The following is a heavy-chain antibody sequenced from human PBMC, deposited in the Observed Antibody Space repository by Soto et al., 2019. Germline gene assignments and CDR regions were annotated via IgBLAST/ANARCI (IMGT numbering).Heavy chain of an antibody. D-gene: IGHD6-6*01. Sequence: EVQLVEAGGGLGQPGRSLRLSCAASGFTFDDYAMHWGRQVPGKGLEWVSGISWNSGNIGYADSVKGRFTISRDNAKNSLYLQMNSLRVEDTALYYCAKDTYSSSPYYMDVWGKGTTVTVSS. CDR3: AKDTYSSSPYYMDV. CDR2: ISWNSGNI. CDR1: GFTFDDYA. J-gene: IGHJ6*03. V-gene: IGHV3-9*01.